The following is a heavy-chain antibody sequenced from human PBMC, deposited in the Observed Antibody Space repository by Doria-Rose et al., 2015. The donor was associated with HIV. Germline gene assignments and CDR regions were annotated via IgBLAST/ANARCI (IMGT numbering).Heavy chain of an antibody. Sequence: QITLKESGPVLVKPTETPTLTCTVSGVSLSSPGMGVSWIRQPPGKVLEWLANIFSDDERSYNTSLKSRLTIARGTCKSQVVLTMTDMDPVDTATYYCARIKSSRWYHKYYFDFWGQGTLVIVSA. CDR2: IFSDDER. CDR1: GVSLSSPGMG. CDR3: ARIKSSRWYHKYYFDF. J-gene: IGHJ4*02. V-gene: IGHV2-26*01. D-gene: IGHD6-13*01.